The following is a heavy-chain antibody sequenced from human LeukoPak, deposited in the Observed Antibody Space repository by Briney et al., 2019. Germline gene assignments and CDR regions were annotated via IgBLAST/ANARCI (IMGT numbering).Heavy chain of an antibody. CDR1: GYSFTSYW. Sequence: GESLKISCKGSGYSFTSYWIGWVRQMPGKGLEWMGIIYPGDSDTRYSLSFQGQVTISADKSISTAYLQWSSLKASDTAMYYCARQRWYSSGWPDAFDIWGQGTMVTVSS. CDR3: ARQRWYSSGWPDAFDI. J-gene: IGHJ3*02. V-gene: IGHV5-51*01. D-gene: IGHD6-19*01. CDR2: IYPGDSDT.